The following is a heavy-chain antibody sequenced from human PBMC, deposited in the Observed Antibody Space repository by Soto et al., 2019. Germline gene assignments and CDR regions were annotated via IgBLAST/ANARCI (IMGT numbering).Heavy chain of an antibody. D-gene: IGHD3-22*01. CDR3: AKDRRLNYYDSSGYYPYYFDY. CDR1: GFTFSSYA. CDR2: ISGSGGST. Sequence: GGSLRLSCAASGFTFSSYAMSWVRQAPGKGLEWVSAISGSGGSTYYADSVKGRFTISRDNSKNTLYLQMNSLRAEDTAVYYCAKDRRLNYYDSSGYYPYYFDYWGQGTLVTVSS. J-gene: IGHJ4*02. V-gene: IGHV3-23*01.